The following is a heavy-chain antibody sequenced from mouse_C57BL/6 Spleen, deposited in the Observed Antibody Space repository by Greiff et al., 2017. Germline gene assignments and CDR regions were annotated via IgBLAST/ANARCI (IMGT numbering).Heavy chain of an antibody. CDR2: ISNGGGST. CDR1: GFTFSDYY. J-gene: IGHJ1*03. CDR3: ARHTGYYGSTPWYFDV. D-gene: IGHD1-1*01. V-gene: IGHV5-12*01. Sequence: VQLVESGGGLVQPGGSLKLSCAASGFTFSDYYMYWVRQTPEKRLEWVAYISNGGGSTYYPDTVKGRFTISRDNAKNTLYLQMSRLKSEDTAMYYCARHTGYYGSTPWYFDVWGTGTTVTVSS.